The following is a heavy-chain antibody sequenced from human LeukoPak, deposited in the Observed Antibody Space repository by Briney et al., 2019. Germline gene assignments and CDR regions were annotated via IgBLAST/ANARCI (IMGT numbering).Heavy chain of an antibody. J-gene: IGHJ5*02. V-gene: IGHV1-8*01. CDR1: GYTFTSYD. CDR3: ARGSGYYGSTQIRHNWFDP. Sequence: ASVKVSCKASGYTFTSYDINWVRQATGQGLEWMGWMNPNSGNTGYAQKFQGRVTMTRNTSISTAYMELSSLRSEDTAVYYCARGSGYYGSTQIRHNWFDPWGQGTLVTVSS. D-gene: IGHD3-10*01. CDR2: MNPNSGNT.